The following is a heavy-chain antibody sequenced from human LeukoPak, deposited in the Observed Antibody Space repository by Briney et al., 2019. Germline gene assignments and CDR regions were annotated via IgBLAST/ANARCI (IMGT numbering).Heavy chain of an antibody. V-gene: IGHV4-59*01. CDR2: IYDSGRT. D-gene: IGHD1-1*01. J-gene: IGHJ4*02. CDR1: GGSISSYY. CDR3: ATGETGSTLGGY. Sequence: SETLSLTCTVSGGSISSYYWTWIRQPPGKGLEWIGYIYDSGRTNYNPSLKSRVTISVDTSKNQFSLKLTSVTAADTAVYYCATGETGSTLGGYWGQGTLVTVSS.